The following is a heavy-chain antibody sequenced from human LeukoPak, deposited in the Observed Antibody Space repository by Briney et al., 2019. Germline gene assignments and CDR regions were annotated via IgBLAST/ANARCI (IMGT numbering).Heavy chain of an antibody. V-gene: IGHV4-59*01. CDR3: ARDRVGQQLVGRNYYYYYMDV. Sequence: ASETLSLTCTVSGGSISSYYWSWIRQPPGKGLEWIGYIYYSGSTNYNPSLKSRVTISVDTSKNQFSLKLSSVTAADTAVYYCARDRVGQQLVGRNYYYYYMDVWGKGTTVTISS. D-gene: IGHD6-13*01. J-gene: IGHJ6*03. CDR2: IYYSGST. CDR1: GGSISSYY.